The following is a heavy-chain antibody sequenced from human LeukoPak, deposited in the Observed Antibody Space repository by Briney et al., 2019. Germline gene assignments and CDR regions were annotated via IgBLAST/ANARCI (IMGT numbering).Heavy chain of an antibody. Sequence: GGSLRLSCAASGFTFSSYAMSWARQAPGKGVEGVSAMSGSGGSTYYADSVKGRFTISGDNSKNTLYLQMNSLRAEDTAVYYCAKDEWGNEQWLDLYYFDYWGQGTLVTVSS. CDR2: MSGSGGST. D-gene: IGHD6-19*01. J-gene: IGHJ4*02. CDR3: AKDEWGNEQWLDLYYFDY. CDR1: GFTFSSYA. V-gene: IGHV3-23*01.